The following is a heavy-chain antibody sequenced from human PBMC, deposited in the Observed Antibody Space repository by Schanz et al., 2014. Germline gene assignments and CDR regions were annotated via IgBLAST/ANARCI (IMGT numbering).Heavy chain of an antibody. D-gene: IGHD2-21*02. CDR3: AKVQTHTLYGGNSCFDY. CDR2: ISSSGSTI. V-gene: IGHV3-48*04. CDR1: GFTFSSYG. Sequence: EVQLLESGGGLVQPGGSLRLSCAASGFTFSSYGMHWVRQAPGKGLEWVSYISSSGSTIYYADSVKGRFTISRDNAKNSLYLQMNSLRPEDTALYYCAKVQTHTLYGGNSCFDYWGQGTLVTVSS. J-gene: IGHJ4*02.